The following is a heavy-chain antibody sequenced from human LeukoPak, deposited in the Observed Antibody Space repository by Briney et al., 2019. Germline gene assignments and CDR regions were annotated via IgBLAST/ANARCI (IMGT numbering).Heavy chain of an antibody. V-gene: IGHV3-11*04. CDR2: IDKSGGTT. D-gene: IGHD7-27*01. J-gene: IGHJ4*02. CDR3: GRGHWGLDY. Sequence: GGSLGLSCAASGLTFSDPYMTWIRQAPGKGLEWVAFIDKSGGTTYYADAVKGRFTISRDNAKSSLYLEMNSLRAEDTAVYYCGRGHWGLDYWGQGTLVTVSS. CDR1: GLTFSDPY.